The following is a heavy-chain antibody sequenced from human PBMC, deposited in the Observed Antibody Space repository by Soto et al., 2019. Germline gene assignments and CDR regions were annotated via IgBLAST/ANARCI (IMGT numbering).Heavy chain of an antibody. V-gene: IGHV4-59*01. D-gene: IGHD3-22*01. CDR1: GDSISSYY. CDR3: ALRSMAVVPEY. J-gene: IGHJ4*02. Sequence: QVQLQESGPGLVKPSETLSLTCAVSGDSISSYYCMWIRQPPGKGLESIGYLYYGRSANYNPSLKSRVTLSVDTSTNESSLTLSSMTDADTAVYYCALRSMAVVPEYWGQGTLVTVSS. CDR2: LYYGRSA.